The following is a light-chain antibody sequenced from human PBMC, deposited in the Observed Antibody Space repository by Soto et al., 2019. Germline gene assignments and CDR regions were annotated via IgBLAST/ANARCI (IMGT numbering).Light chain of an antibody. CDR3: QQYGSSGT. CDR1: QSVSSN. V-gene: IGKV3-15*01. CDR2: GAS. Sequence: EIVMTQSPATLSVSPGERATLSCRASQSVSSNLAWYQQKPGQAPRLLIYGASTRATGIPARFSGSGSGTEFTLTISSLRSEDFAVYYCQQYGSSGTFGQGTKVEIK. J-gene: IGKJ1*01.